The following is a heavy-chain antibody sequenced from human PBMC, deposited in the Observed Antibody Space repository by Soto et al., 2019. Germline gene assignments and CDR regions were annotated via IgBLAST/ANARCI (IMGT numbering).Heavy chain of an antibody. CDR2: IYYSGST. Sequence: PSETLSLTCTVSGGSISSGGYYWSWIRQHPGKGLEWIGYIYYSGSTYYNPSLKSRVTISVDTSKNQFSLKLSSVTAADTAVYYCASVGVRYYDFWSGYYAPNYFDYWGQGTLVTVSS. CDR3: ASVGVRYYDFWSGYYAPNYFDY. J-gene: IGHJ4*02. V-gene: IGHV4-31*03. D-gene: IGHD3-3*01. CDR1: GGSISSGGYY.